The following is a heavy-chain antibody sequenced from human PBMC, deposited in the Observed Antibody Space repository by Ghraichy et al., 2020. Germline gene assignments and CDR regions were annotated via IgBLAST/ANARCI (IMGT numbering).Heavy chain of an antibody. Sequence: SETLSLTCAVYGGSFSGYYWSWIRQPPGKGLEWIGEINHSGSTNYNPSLKIRVTISVDTSKNQFSLKLSSVTAADTAVYYCARRITIWGQGTTVTVSS. J-gene: IGHJ6*02. CDR3: ARRITI. CDR2: INHSGST. CDR1: GGSFSGYY. V-gene: IGHV4-34*01. D-gene: IGHD3-16*01.